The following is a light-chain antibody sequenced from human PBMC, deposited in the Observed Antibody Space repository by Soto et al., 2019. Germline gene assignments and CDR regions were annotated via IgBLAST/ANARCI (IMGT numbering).Light chain of an antibody. V-gene: IGKV3-11*01. J-gene: IGKJ4*01. CDR2: DAS. Sequence: EIVLTQSPATLSLSPGERATLSCRASQSVSSYLAWYQQKPAQPPRLLIYDASSRATGIPARFSGSGSGTDFTLTISRLEPEDFAVYYCQQRSNWPLTFGGGTKVDIK. CDR3: QQRSNWPLT. CDR1: QSVSSY.